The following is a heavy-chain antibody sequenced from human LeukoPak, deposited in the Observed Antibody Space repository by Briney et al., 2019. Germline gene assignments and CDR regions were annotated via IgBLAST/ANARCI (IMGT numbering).Heavy chain of an antibody. CDR3: ARRGYSSSWYYNTEYYFDY. Sequence: PSEALSLTCTVSGGSISSSNYYWGWIRQPPGKGLEWIGSIYHSGSTYYNPSLKSRVTISVDTSKNQFSLKLSSVTAADTAVYYCARRGYSSSWYYNTEYYFDYWGQGTLVTVSS. J-gene: IGHJ4*02. CDR1: GGSISSSNYY. D-gene: IGHD6-13*01. V-gene: IGHV4-39*01. CDR2: IYHSGST.